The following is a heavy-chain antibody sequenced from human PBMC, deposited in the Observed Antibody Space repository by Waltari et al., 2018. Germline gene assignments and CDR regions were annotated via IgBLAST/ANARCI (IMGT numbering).Heavy chain of an antibody. V-gene: IGHV1-8*01. D-gene: IGHD3-9*01. Sequence: QVQLVQSGAEVKKPGASVKVSCKASGYTFTSYYIHWVRQATGQGLEWMGWMNPNSGNTGYAQKFQGRVTMTRNTSISTAYMELSSLRSEDTAVYYCASLSGYYGVPFDYWGQGTLVTVSS. CDR3: ASLSGYYGVPFDY. J-gene: IGHJ4*02. CDR1: GYTFTSYY. CDR2: MNPNSGNT.